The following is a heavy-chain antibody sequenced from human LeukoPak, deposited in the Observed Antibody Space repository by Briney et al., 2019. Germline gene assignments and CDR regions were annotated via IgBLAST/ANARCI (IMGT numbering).Heavy chain of an antibody. CDR2: IKQDGSEK. Sequence: PGGSLRLSCAASGFTFSSYWMSWVRQAPGKGLEWVANIKQDGSEKYYVDSVKGRFTISRDNAKNSLYLQMNSLRAEDTAVYYCARDQGIAAVGTDGMDVWGKGTTVTVSS. D-gene: IGHD6-13*01. CDR3: ARDQGIAAVGTDGMDV. V-gene: IGHV3-7*03. J-gene: IGHJ6*04. CDR1: GFTFSSYW.